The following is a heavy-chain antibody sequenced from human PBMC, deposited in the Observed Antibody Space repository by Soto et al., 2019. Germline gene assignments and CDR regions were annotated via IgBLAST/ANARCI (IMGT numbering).Heavy chain of an antibody. J-gene: IGHJ3*02. V-gene: IGHV4-39*01. D-gene: IGHD6-6*01. CDR1: GGSISSSSYY. Sequence: SETLSLTCTVSGGSISSSSYYWGWIRQPPGKGLEWIGSIYYSGSTYYNPSLKSRVTISVDTSKNQFSLKLSSVTAADTAVYYCARAEYSSSSGAFDIWGQGTMVTVSS. CDR2: IYYSGST. CDR3: ARAEYSSSSGAFDI.